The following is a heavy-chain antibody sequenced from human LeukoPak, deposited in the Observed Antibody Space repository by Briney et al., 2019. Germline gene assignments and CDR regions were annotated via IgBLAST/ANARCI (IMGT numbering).Heavy chain of an antibody. CDR1: GFTFSSYV. CDR2: ISSDGSNK. V-gene: IGHV3-30*04. CDR3: ARSTGLYYYYMDV. D-gene: IGHD1-14*01. J-gene: IGHJ6*03. Sequence: GGSLRLSCAASGFTFSSYVMHWVRQAPGKGLEWVAAISSDGSNKYSEHGRFTISRDNSKNTLYLQMISLRAEDTAVYYCARSTGLYYYYMDVWGKGTTVTVSS.